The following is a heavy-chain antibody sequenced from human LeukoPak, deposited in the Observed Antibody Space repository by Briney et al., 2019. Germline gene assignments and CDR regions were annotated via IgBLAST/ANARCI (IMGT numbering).Heavy chain of an antibody. J-gene: IGHJ4*02. V-gene: IGHV1-18*01. D-gene: IGHD3-22*01. CDR1: GYTFTRLG. CDR3: ASSSGDYYDSSGFGC. Sequence: ASVKVSRKASGYTFTRLGISWVPQAPRQGLEWMGWISAYNGNTNYTQKLQGRVTMTTDTSTSTAYMELRSVRSDDTAVYYCASSSGDYYDSSGFGCWVQGTLPTVSS. CDR2: ISAYNGNT.